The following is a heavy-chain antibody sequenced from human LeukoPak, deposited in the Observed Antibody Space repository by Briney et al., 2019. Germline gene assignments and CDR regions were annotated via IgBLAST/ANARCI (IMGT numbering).Heavy chain of an antibody. V-gene: IGHV3-30-3*01. CDR1: GFTFSSYA. Sequence: GRSLRLSCAASGFTFSSYAMHWVRQAPGKGLEWVAVISYDGSNKYYADSVKGRFTISRDNSKNTPYLQMNSLRAEDTAVYYCAREGSPKYYDFWSGYYKALDYWGQGTLVTVSS. CDR2: ISYDGSNK. D-gene: IGHD3-3*01. CDR3: AREGSPKYYDFWSGYYKALDY. J-gene: IGHJ4*02.